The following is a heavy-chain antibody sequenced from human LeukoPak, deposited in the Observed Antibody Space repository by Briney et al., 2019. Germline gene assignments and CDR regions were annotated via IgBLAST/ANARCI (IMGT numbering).Heavy chain of an antibody. Sequence: SETLSLTCTVSGGSISSYYWSWIRQPPGKGLEWIGYIYYSGSTNYNPSLKSRVTISVDTSKNQFSLKLSSVTAADTAVYYCARSGYSGYELAYYFDHWGQGTLVTVSS. CDR2: IYYSGST. V-gene: IGHV4-59*01. CDR1: GGSISSYY. CDR3: ARSGYSGYELAYYFDH. D-gene: IGHD5-12*01. J-gene: IGHJ4*02.